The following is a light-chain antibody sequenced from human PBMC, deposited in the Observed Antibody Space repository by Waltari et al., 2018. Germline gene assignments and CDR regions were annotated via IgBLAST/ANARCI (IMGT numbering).Light chain of an antibody. Sequence: DIQMTQSPSSPSVAVGDTVTITCRASQDINNDLNWFQQKPGKPPKLLISAATTLQSGVSSRFSGSGSGTEFTLTISSLQPEDFATYYCLQYKSYPLTFGGGTKVEIK. V-gene: IGKV1-17*01. CDR1: QDINND. J-gene: IGKJ4*01. CDR2: AAT. CDR3: LQYKSYPLT.